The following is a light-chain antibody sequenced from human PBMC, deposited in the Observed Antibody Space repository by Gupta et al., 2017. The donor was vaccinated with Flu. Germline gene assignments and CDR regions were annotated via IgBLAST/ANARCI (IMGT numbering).Light chain of an antibody. CDR3: GTWDSRLSAAV. CDR2: DNN. J-gene: IGLJ7*01. V-gene: IGLV1-51*01. CDR1: SSNIGNNY. Sequence: QSVLTQPPSVSAAPGQEVTIPCSGSSSNIGNNYVSWYQQPPETTPKLLIYDNNKRPSGIPDRFSGSKSGTSATLGITGLQTGDEADYYCGTWDSRLSAAVFGGGTQLTVL.